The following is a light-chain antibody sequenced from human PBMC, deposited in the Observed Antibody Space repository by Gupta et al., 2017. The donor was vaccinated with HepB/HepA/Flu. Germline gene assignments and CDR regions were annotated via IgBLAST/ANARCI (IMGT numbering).Light chain of an antibody. Sequence: QSALTPPAPVSGSPGQSITISCTGTSSDVGSYNLVSWYQQHPGKAPKLMIYEVSKRPSGVSNRFSGSKSGNTASLTISGLQAEDEADYYCCSYAGSSRVFGGGTKLTVL. V-gene: IGLV2-23*02. CDR3: CSYAGSSRV. CDR2: EVS. CDR1: SSDVGSYNL. J-gene: IGLJ3*02.